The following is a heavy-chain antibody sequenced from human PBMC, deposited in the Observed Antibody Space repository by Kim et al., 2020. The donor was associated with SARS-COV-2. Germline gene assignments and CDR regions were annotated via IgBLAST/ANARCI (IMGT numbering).Heavy chain of an antibody. CDR3: ARDRLMVRGDV. J-gene: IGHJ4*02. V-gene: IGHV3-21*01. CDR2: ISSSSSYI. CDR1: GFTFSGYS. Sequence: GGSLRLSCAASGFTFSGYSMNWVRQAPGKGLEWVSSISSSSSYIYYADSVKGRFTISRDNAKNSLYLQMNSLRAEDTAVYYCARDRLMVRGDVWGQGTLVTVSS. D-gene: IGHD3-10*01.